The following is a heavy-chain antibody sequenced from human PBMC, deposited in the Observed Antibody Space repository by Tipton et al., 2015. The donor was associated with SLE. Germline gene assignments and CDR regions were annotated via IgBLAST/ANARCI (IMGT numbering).Heavy chain of an antibody. CDR2: IRADGSNK. V-gene: IGHV3-30*02. CDR1: GFTYSGYA. Sequence: SGFTYSGYAMHWVRQAPGKGLEWVAFIRADGSNKDYADSAKGRFTISRDNSKNTLYLQMNRLRVEDTAVYYCAGGTGAYFDHWGQGTLVTVSS. CDR3: AGGTGAYFDH. J-gene: IGHJ4*02. D-gene: IGHD3-16*01.